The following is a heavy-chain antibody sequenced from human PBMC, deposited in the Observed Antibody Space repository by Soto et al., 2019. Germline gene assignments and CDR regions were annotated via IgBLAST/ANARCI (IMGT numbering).Heavy chain of an antibody. CDR3: AKDHSGYYDSSGFDNYYYYGMDV. V-gene: IGHV3-23*01. D-gene: IGHD3-22*01. CDR2: ISGSGGST. CDR1: GFTFSSYA. J-gene: IGHJ6*02. Sequence: GGSLRLSCAASGFTFSSYAMSWVRQAPGKGLEWVSAISGSGGSTYYADSVKGRFTISRDNSKNTLYLQMNSLRAEGTAVYYCAKDHSGYYDSSGFDNYYYYGMDVWGQGTTVTVSS.